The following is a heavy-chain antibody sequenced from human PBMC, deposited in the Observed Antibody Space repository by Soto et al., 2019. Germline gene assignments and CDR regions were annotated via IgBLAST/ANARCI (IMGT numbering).Heavy chain of an antibody. J-gene: IGHJ4*02. V-gene: IGHV4-39*01. D-gene: IGHD6-13*01. CDR3: VTFDFSSTYYDH. CDR2: ISYRGST. Sequence: SETLSLTCTVSGASISNSAYYWGWIRQPPGKGLEWIGTISYRGSTFYKPSLKSQVTISVDTIKNQFSLKLDSVTVADTAVHYCVTFDFSSTYYDHWGQGTLVTVSS. CDR1: GASISNSAYY.